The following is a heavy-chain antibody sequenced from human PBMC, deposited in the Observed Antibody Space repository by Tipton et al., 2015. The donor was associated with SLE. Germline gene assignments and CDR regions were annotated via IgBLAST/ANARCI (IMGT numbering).Heavy chain of an antibody. J-gene: IGHJ4*02. CDR1: GGSISSSSYY. CDR3: ARGPPFDY. V-gene: IGHV4-39*07. Sequence: TLSLTCTVSGGSISSSSYYWGWIRQPPGKGLEWIGSIYYSGSTNYNPSLKSRVTISVDTSKNQFSLKLSSVTAADTAVYYCARGPPFDYWGQGTLVTVSS. CDR2: IYYSGST.